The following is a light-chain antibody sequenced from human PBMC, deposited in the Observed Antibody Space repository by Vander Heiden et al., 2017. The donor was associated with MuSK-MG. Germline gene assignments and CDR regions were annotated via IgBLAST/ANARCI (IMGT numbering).Light chain of an antibody. CDR2: DAS. CDR3: QQRSNWPPYT. V-gene: IGKV3-11*01. J-gene: IGKJ2*01. CDR1: QSVSSY. Sequence: IVLTPSPATLSLSPGERATLSCRASQSVSSYLAWYQQKPCQAPRLLIYDASNRATGIPARFSGSGSGTDFTLTISSREPEDFAVYYCQQRSNWPPYTFGQGTKLEIK.